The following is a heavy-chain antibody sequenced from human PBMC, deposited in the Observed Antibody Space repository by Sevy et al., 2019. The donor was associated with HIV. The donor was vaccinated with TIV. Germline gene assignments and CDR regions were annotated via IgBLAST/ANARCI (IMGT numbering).Heavy chain of an antibody. CDR2: ISYDGTYK. V-gene: IGHV3-30-3*01. J-gene: IGHJ4*02. D-gene: IGHD2-8*01. CDR1: GFSFSHYA. CDR3: ARVAVSYCTNDCYHRFDY. Sequence: GGSLRLSCAVSGFSFSHYAFHWVRQAPGKGLEWVSLISYDGTYKYYADSLKGRFTISRDNSKNTRYQQMNSLRGNDTAVYYCARVAVSYCTNDCYHRFDYWGPGALVTVSS.